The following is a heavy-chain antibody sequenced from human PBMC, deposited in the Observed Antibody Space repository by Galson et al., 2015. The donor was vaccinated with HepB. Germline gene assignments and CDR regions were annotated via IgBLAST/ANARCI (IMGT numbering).Heavy chain of an antibody. CDR3: ARTFDTYYMDI. V-gene: IGHV1-3*01. CDR1: GHTFTGYY. Sequence: CKASGHTFTGYYMHWVRQAPGQGLEWMGWINPGNGNTKYSQKFQGRVTITRDTSASTAYMELSSLRSEDTAVYYCARTFDTYYMDIWGTGTTVTVSS. CDR2: INPGNGNT. J-gene: IGHJ6*03.